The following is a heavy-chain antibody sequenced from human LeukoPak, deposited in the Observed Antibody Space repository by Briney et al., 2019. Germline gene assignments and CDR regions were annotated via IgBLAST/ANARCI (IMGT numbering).Heavy chain of an antibody. Sequence: VGSLRLSCAASGFTFSSYGMHWVRQSPGKGLEWVAVIWYDGSNKYYADSVKGRFTISRDNSKNTLYLQMNSLSAEDPAVYYCAKAQWNYNWFDPWGQGTLVTVCS. CDR2: IWYDGSNK. D-gene: IGHD1-7*01. CDR3: AKAQWNYNWFDP. V-gene: IGHV3-33*06. J-gene: IGHJ5*02. CDR1: GFTFSSYG.